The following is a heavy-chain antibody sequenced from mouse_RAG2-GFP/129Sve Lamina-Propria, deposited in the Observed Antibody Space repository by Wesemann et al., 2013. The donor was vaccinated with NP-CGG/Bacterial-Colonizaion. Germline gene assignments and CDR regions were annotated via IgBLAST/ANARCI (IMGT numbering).Heavy chain of an antibody. J-gene: IGHJ1*03. CDR1: GYTFTSYW. CDR3: ARHEENYYGSNWYFDV. V-gene: IGHV1-69*01. Sequence: QVQLQQPGAELVMPGASVKLSCKASGYTFTSYWMHWVKQRPGQGLEWIGEIDPSDSYTNYNQKFKGKATLTVDKSSSTAYMQLSSLTSEDSAVYFCARHEENYYGSNWYFDVWGTGTTVTVSS. CDR2: IDPSDSYT. D-gene: IGHD1-1*01.